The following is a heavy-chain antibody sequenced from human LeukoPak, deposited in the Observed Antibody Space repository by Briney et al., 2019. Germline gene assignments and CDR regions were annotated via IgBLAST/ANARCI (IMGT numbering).Heavy chain of an antibody. CDR3: ATDIVVVPAASQESAGNDY. Sequence: ASVKVSCKTSGYTFTSYGISWVRQAPGQGLEWMGWISAYNGNTNYAQKLQGRVTMTTDTSTSTAYMELRSLRSDDTAVYYCATDIVVVPAASQESAGNDYWGQGTLVTVSS. D-gene: IGHD2-2*01. CDR2: ISAYNGNT. J-gene: IGHJ4*02. CDR1: GYTFTSYG. V-gene: IGHV1-18*01.